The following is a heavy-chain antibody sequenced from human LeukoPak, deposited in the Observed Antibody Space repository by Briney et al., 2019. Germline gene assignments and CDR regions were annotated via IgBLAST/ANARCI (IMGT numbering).Heavy chain of an antibody. CDR3: ARDPGLRRYGMDV. J-gene: IGHJ6*02. CDR2: IYYSGST. V-gene: IGHV4-59*01. D-gene: IGHD4-17*01. CDR1: GGSISSYY. Sequence: SETLSLTCTVSGGSISSYYWSWTRQPPGKGLEWIGYIYYSGSTNYNPSLKSRVTISVDTSKNQFSLKLSSVTAADTAVYYCARDPGLRRYGMDVWGQGTTVTVS.